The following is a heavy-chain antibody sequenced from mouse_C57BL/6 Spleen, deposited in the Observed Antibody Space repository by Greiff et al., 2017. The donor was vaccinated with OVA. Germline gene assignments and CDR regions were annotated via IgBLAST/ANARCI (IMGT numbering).Heavy chain of an antibody. J-gene: IGHJ1*03. CDR2: IWTGGGT. CDR1: GFSLTSYA. CDR3: ARNRDYYGSSHFDG. D-gene: IGHD1-1*01. Sequence: VKVVESGPGLVAPSQSLSITCTVSGFSLTSYAISWVRQPPGKVLEWLGVIWTGGGTNYNSALKSRLSISKDNSKSQVFLKMNCLQTDDTARYSCARNRDYYGSSHFDGWGTGTTVTVSS. V-gene: IGHV2-9-1*01.